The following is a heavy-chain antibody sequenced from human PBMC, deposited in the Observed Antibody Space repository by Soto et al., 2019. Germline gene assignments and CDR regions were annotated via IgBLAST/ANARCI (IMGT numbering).Heavy chain of an antibody. Sequence: EVQLVESGGALVQPGGPLTLSCAASGFTFSNYWMHWVRQAPGKGLVWGSRINPDGNTRSYADSVKGRFTISSDNAENTLYLQMNSLRAEDTAVYYCARVGVGAYHFDDWGQGTLVTVSS. CDR3: ARVGVGAYHFDD. J-gene: IGHJ4*02. CDR2: INPDGNTR. D-gene: IGHD1-26*01. CDR1: GFTFSNYW. V-gene: IGHV3-74*01.